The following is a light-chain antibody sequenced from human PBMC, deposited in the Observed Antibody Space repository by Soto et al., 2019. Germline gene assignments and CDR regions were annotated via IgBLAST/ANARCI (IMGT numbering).Light chain of an antibody. CDR1: QSVSSY. CDR2: GAS. J-gene: IGKJ1*01. Sequence: EIVLTQSPATLSLSPGERATLSCRASQSVSSYLAWYQQKPGQAPRLLMYGASNRATGIPARFSGSGSGTDFTLTISSLEPEDFAVYYCQQRSNWPVTFGQGTKVEIK. V-gene: IGKV3-11*01. CDR3: QQRSNWPVT.